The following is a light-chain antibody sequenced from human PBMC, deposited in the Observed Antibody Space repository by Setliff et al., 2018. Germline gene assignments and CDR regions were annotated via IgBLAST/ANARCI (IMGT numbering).Light chain of an antibody. CDR2: GNM. CDR3: QSYDILLFGSV. CDR1: GSNIGAGSD. J-gene: IGLJ1*01. V-gene: IGLV1-40*01. Sequence: QSVLTQPPSVSGAPGQRVTISCTGSGSNIGAGSDVHWYQFLPGTAPKLLIYGNMNRPSGVPDRFSGSKSATSASLAISGLQSEDEADYYCQSYDILLFGSVFWTGTKV.